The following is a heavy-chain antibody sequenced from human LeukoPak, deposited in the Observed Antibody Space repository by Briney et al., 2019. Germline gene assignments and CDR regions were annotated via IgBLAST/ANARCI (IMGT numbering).Heavy chain of an antibody. CDR2: ISSSGSTI. CDR3: ARFPRMGARVRYGMDV. CDR1: GFTFSDYY. Sequence: GGSLRLSCAAPGFTFSDYYMSWIRQAPGKVLEWVSYISSSGSTIYYADSVKGRFTISRDNAKNTLYLQMNSLRAEDTAVYYCARFPRMGARVRYGMDVWGQGTTVTVSS. V-gene: IGHV3-11*04. J-gene: IGHJ6*02. D-gene: IGHD1-26*01.